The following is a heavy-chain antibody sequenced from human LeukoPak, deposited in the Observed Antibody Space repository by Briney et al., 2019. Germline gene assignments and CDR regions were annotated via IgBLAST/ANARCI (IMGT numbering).Heavy chain of an antibody. J-gene: IGHJ6*02. CDR3: AREDRGRNGMDV. CDR2: INPSGGST. Sequence: PRASVKVSCKASGYTFTSYYMHWVRQAPGQGLEWMGIINPSGGSTSYAQKFQGRVTMTRDTPTSTVYMELSSLRSEDTAVYYCAREDRGRNGMDVWGQGTTVTVSS. V-gene: IGHV1-46*01. CDR1: GYTFTSYY.